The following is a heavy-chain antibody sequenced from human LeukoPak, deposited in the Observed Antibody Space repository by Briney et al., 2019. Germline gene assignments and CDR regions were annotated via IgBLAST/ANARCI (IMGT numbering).Heavy chain of an antibody. J-gene: IGHJ3*02. CDR2: IYYSGST. CDR1: GGSISSSY. D-gene: IGHD3-22*01. CDR3: ARGPYSYDSSGAFDI. Sequence: PSETLSLTCTVSGGSISSSYWSWIRQPPGKGLEWIGYIYYSGSTNYNPSLKSRVTISVDTSKNQFSLKLSSVTAADTAVYFCARGPYSYDSSGAFDIWGQGTMVTVSS. V-gene: IGHV4-59*08.